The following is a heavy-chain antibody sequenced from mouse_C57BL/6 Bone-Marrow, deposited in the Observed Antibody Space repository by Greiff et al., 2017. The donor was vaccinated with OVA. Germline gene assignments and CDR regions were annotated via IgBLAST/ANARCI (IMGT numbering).Heavy chain of an antibody. Sequence: VKPGASVKISCKASGYAFSSSWMNWVKQRPGKGLEWIGRIYPGDGDTNYNGKFKGKATLTADKSSSTAYMQLSSLTSEDSAVYFCARGYGSSYDWYFDVWGTGTTVTVSS. CDR3: ARGYGSSYDWYFDV. V-gene: IGHV1-82*01. D-gene: IGHD1-1*01. J-gene: IGHJ1*03. CDR2: IYPGDGDT. CDR1: GYAFSSSW.